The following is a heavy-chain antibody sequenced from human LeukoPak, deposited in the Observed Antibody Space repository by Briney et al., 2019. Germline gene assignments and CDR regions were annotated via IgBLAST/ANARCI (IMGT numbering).Heavy chain of an antibody. CDR1: GYTFTSYG. CDR2: ISAYNGNT. J-gene: IGHJ6*02. D-gene: IGHD3-16*01. V-gene: IGHV1-18*01. Sequence: ASVKVSCKASGYTFTSYGISWVRQAPGQGLEWMGWISAYNGNTNYAQKLQGRVTMTTDTSTSTAYMELSSLRSEDTAVYYCARGHYYDYVWGSYYTMDVWGQGTTVTVSS. CDR3: ARGHYYDYVWGSYYTMDV.